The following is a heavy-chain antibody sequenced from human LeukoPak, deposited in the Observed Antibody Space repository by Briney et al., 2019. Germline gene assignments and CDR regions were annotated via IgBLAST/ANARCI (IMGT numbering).Heavy chain of an antibody. CDR1: GGTFSSYA. CDR3: ASGPKGELSPNVYYFDY. D-gene: IGHD3-16*02. Sequence: SVKVSCKASGGTFSSYAISWVRQAPGQGLEWMGGIIPIFGTANYAQKFQGGVTITADESTSTAYMELSSLRSEDTAVYYCASGPKGELSPNVYYFDYWGQGTLVTVSS. V-gene: IGHV1-69*13. CDR2: IIPIFGTA. J-gene: IGHJ4*02.